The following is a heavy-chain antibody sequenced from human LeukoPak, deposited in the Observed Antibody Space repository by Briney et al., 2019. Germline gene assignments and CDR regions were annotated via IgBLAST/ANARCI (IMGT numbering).Heavy chain of an antibody. CDR1: GFTFSSYW. CDR3: AREYMSLGDV. CDR2: IKEDGSEK. Sequence: GGSLRLSCAASGFTFSSYWMSWVRQTPGKGLEWVANIKEDGSEKYYVDSVKGRFTISRDNAKNSLSLQMNSLRAEGTAVYYCAREYMSLGDVWGKGTTVTISS. J-gene: IGHJ6*03. D-gene: IGHD3-16*01. V-gene: IGHV3-7*01.